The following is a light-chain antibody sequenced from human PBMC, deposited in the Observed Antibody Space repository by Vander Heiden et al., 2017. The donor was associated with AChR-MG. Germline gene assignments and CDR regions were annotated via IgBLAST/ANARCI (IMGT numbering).Light chain of an antibody. Sequence: DIVMTQSPLYLPVTPGEPASISCRSSQSLLHRNGYNYLDWYLQKPGQSPQLLIYLGSNRASGVPDRFSGGGSGTDFTLKISRVEAEDVGVYYCMQSLQTPITFGEGTKVEI. V-gene: IGKV2-28*01. J-gene: IGKJ4*01. CDR1: QSLLHRNGYNY. CDR2: LGS. CDR3: MQSLQTPIT.